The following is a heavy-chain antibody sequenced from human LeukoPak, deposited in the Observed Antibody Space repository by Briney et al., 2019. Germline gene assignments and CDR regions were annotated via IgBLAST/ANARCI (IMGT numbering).Heavy chain of an antibody. CDR3: AREGMGYYDSSGYSN. J-gene: IGHJ4*02. Sequence: GASVKVSCKASGYTFTSYYMHWVRQAPGQGLEWMGIINPSGGSTSYAQKFQGRVTMTRDMSTSTVYMELSSLRSEDTAVYYCAREGMGYYDSSGYSNWSQGTLVTVSS. CDR2: INPSGGST. V-gene: IGHV1-46*01. CDR1: GYTFTSYY. D-gene: IGHD3-22*01.